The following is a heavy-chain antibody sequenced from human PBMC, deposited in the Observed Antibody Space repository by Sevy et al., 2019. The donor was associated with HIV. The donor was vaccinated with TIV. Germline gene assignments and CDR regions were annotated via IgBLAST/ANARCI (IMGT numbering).Heavy chain of an antibody. D-gene: IGHD3-10*01. CDR3: ARDGGGDYSDY. CDR1: GFSFRRYA. CDR2: ISYHGSNE. Sequence: QLGGSLRLSWEASGFSFRRYAMHWVRQAPGKGLEWLTVISYHGSNECYVDSVKGRFTISRDNSKNTLYLQMNSLRPEDTAIYYCARDGGGDYSDYWGQGTLVTVSS. V-gene: IGHV3-30*04. J-gene: IGHJ4*02.